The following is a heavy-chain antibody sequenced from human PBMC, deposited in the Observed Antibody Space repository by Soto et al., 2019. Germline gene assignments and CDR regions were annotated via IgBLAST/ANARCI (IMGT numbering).Heavy chain of an antibody. CDR2: ISSSSSYI. CDR1: GFTFSGYS. CDR3: ARGLTTVTTRWFDP. D-gene: IGHD4-4*01. V-gene: IGHV3-21*01. J-gene: IGHJ5*02. Sequence: GGSLRLSCAASGFTFSGYSMNWVRQAPGKGLEWVSSISSSSSYIYYADSVKGRFTISRDNAKNSLYLQMNSLRAEDTAVYYCARGLTTVTTRWFDPWGQGTLVTVSS.